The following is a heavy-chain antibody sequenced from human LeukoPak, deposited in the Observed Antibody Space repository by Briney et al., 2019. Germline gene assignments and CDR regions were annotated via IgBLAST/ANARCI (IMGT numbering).Heavy chain of an antibody. D-gene: IGHD3-22*01. CDR2: INPNSGGT. J-gene: IGHJ4*02. CDR1: GYTFTGYY. V-gene: IGHV1-2*02. Sequence: ASVKVSCKASGYTFTGYYMHWVRQAPGQGLEWMGWINPNSGGTNYAQKFQGRVTMTRDTSISTAYMELSRLRSDDTAVYYCASVPTTYYYDSSGYYSDYWGQGTLVTVSS. CDR3: ASVPTTYYYDSSGYYSDY.